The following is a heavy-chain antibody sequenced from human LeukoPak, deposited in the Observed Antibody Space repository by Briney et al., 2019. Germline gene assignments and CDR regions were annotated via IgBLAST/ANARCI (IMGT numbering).Heavy chain of an antibody. V-gene: IGHV3-23*01. D-gene: IGHD2-2*01. CDR2: ISGSGGST. CDR1: GFTFSSYA. J-gene: IGHJ3*02. Sequence: GGSLRLSCAASGFTFSSYAMSWVRQAPGKGLEWVSAISGSGGSTYYADSVKGRFTISRDDSKNTLYLQMNSLRAEDTAVYYCAKEGALGYCSSTSCEDAFDIWGQGTMVTVSS. CDR3: AKEGALGYCSSTSCEDAFDI.